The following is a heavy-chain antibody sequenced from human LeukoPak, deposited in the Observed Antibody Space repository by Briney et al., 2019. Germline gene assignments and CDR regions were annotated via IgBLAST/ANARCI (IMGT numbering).Heavy chain of an antibody. CDR1: GYTFTSYG. Sequence: ASVKVSCKASGYTFTSYGISWVRQAPGQGLEWMGWISAYNGNANYAQKLQGRVTMTTDASTSTAYMELRSLRSDDTAVYYCARAGGYNWNFLSNDYRGQGTLVTVSS. J-gene: IGHJ4*02. CDR2: ISAYNGNA. V-gene: IGHV1-18*01. D-gene: IGHD1-7*01. CDR3: ARAGGYNWNFLSNDY.